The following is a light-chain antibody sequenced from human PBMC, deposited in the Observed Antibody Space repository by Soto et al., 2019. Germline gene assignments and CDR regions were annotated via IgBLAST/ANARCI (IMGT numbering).Light chain of an antibody. J-gene: IGKJ1*01. Sequence: EIVITQSPATLSVSPGERATLSCRASQSISSNLAWYQQKPGQAPRLLIYGASTRPTGIPARFSGSRSGTEFTLTISSLQSEDVAVYCFQLYNNWPRTFGQGTKVEIK. V-gene: IGKV3-15*01. CDR3: QLYNNWPRT. CDR1: QSISSN. CDR2: GAS.